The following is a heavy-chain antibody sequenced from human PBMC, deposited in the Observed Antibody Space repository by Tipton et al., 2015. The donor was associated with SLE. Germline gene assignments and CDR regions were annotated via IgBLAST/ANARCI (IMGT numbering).Heavy chain of an antibody. CDR2: IYRGDSDT. J-gene: IGHJ5*02. V-gene: IGHV5-51*01. CDR3: ARHSKWLATIAQTVIGARFDP. D-gene: IGHD3-22*01. Sequence: QLVQSGAEVKKPGESLKISCKASGCTFSNYWIGWVRQMPGKGLERMGIIYRGDSDTRYCPSFQGQVTISVDWSISTVYLQWSSLKASETAMYYCARHSKWLATIAQTVIGARFDPWGQGTLVTVSS. CDR1: GCTFSNYW.